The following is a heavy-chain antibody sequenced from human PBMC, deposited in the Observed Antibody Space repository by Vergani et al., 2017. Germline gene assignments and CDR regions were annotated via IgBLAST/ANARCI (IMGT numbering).Heavy chain of an antibody. CDR3: ARIRGNYDSSGWRGPSDY. D-gene: IGHD3-22*01. V-gene: IGHV2-26*01. J-gene: IGHJ4*02. CDR1: GFSLSNARMG. CDR2: IFSNDEK. Sequence: QVTLKESGPVLVKPTETLTLTCTVSGFSLSNARMGVSWIRQPPGKALEWLAHIFSNDEKSYSTSLKSRLTISKDTSKSQVVLTMTNLDPVDTATYYCARIRGNYDSSGWRGPSDYWGQGTLVTVSS.